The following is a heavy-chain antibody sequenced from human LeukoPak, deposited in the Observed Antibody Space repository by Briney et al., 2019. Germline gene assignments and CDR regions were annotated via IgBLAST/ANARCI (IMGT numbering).Heavy chain of an antibody. CDR1: GGSISSYY. V-gene: IGHV4-59*08. CDR2: IYYSGST. Sequence: SETLSLTCTVSGGSISSYYWSWIRQPPGKGLEWIGYIYYSGSTNYNPSLKSRVTISVDTSKNQFSLKLSSVTAADTAVYYCARAVRGPDRTATPDYWGQGTLVTVSS. CDR3: ARAVRGPDRTATPDY. J-gene: IGHJ4*02. D-gene: IGHD3-10*01.